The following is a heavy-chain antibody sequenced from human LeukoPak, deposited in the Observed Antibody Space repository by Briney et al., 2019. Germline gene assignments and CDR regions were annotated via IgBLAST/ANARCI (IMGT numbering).Heavy chain of an antibody. Sequence: KPGGSLRLSCAASGFTFSDYYMTWIRQGPGKGLEWVSYISTSGSSTYYADSVEGRFTISRDNAKNSLYLQMNSLRPEDTALYYCARGSGGGYFDFRGQGTLVTVSS. J-gene: IGHJ4*02. CDR2: ISTSGSST. D-gene: IGHD2-15*01. CDR3: ARGSGGGYFDF. V-gene: IGHV3-11*04. CDR1: GFTFSDYY.